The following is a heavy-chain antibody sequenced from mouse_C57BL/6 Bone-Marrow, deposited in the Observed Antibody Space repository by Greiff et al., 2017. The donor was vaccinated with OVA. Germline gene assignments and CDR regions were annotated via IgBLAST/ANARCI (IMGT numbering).Heavy chain of an antibody. J-gene: IGHJ3*01. CDR3: TRLGQDRGAY. D-gene: IGHD3-3*01. CDR2: ISSGGDYI. CDR1: GFTFSSYA. V-gene: IGHV5-9-1*02. Sequence: DVQLVESGAGLVKPGGSLKLSCAASGFTFSSYAMSWVRQTPEKRLEWVAYISSGGDYIYYADTVKGRFTISRDNARNTLYLQMSSLKSEDTAMYYCTRLGQDRGAYWGQGTLVTVSA.